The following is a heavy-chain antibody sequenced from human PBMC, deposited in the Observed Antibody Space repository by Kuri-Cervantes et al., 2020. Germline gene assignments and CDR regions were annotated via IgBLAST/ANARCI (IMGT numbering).Heavy chain of an antibody. Sequence: GSLRLSCAVSGGSISSSNWWSWVRQPPGKGLEWIGEIYHSGSTNYNPSLKSRVTISVDTSKNQFSLKLSSVTAADTAVYYCARDPGNGDYYFDYWGQGTLVTVSS. CDR2: IYHSGST. CDR1: GGSISSSNW. CDR3: ARDPGNGDYYFDY. J-gene: IGHJ4*02. D-gene: IGHD4-17*01. V-gene: IGHV4-4*02.